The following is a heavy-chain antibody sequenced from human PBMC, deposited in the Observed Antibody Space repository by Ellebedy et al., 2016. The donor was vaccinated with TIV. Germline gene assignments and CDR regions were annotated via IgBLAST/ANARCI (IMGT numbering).Heavy chain of an antibody. Sequence: GESLKISCAASGFTFSNYWIHSVRQAPGKGLVWLSRINRDGSSANYADSVKGRFSIYRDNSKNTLYVQMNSLRAEDTAVYYCARGGRDQWLIDYWGQGTLVTVSS. J-gene: IGHJ4*02. CDR2: INRDGSSA. CDR3: ARGGRDQWLIDY. D-gene: IGHD6-19*01. V-gene: IGHV3-74*01. CDR1: GFTFSNYW.